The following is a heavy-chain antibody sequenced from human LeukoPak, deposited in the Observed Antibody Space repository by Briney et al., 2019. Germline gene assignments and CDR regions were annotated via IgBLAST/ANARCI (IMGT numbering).Heavy chain of an antibody. CDR2: INHSGST. Sequence: SETLSLTCAVYGGSFSGYYWSWIRQPPGKGLEWIGEINHSGSTNYNPSLKSRVTISVDTSKNQFSLKLSSVTAADTAVYYCARGLPNYDILTGYSPNWFDPWGQGTLVTVSS. CDR1: GGSFSGYY. CDR3: ARGLPNYDILTGYSPNWFDP. D-gene: IGHD3-9*01. J-gene: IGHJ5*02. V-gene: IGHV4-34*01.